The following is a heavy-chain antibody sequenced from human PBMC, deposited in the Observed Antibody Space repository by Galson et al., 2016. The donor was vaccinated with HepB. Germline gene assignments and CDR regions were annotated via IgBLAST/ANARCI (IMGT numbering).Heavy chain of an antibody. J-gene: IGHJ4*02. V-gene: IGHV3-11*01. D-gene: IGHD3-16*02. Sequence: SLRLSCAASGFTFSETYMTWIRQAPGKGLEWISYITSSGGLSYYADFMEGRFTISRDNAKNSVYLQINSLRAEDTAVYYCAREGLHLGELSAQFDYWGQGTLVTVSS. CDR2: ITSSGGLS. CDR1: GFTFSETY. CDR3: AREGLHLGELSAQFDY.